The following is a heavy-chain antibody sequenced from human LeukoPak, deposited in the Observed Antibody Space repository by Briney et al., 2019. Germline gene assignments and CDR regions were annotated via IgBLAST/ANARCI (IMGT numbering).Heavy chain of an antibody. Sequence: PGESLMISCKGSGYSFTSYWIGWVRQMPGKGLEWMGIIYPGDSDTRYSPSFQGQVTISADKSISTAYLQWSSLKASDTAMYYCARVYGSGSYYYYYGMDVWGKGTTVTVSS. D-gene: IGHD3-10*01. V-gene: IGHV5-51*01. CDR2: IYPGDSDT. J-gene: IGHJ6*04. CDR3: ARVYGSGSYYYYYGMDV. CDR1: GYSFTSYW.